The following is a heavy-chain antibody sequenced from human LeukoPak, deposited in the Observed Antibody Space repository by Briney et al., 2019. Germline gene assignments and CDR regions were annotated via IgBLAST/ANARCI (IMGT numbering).Heavy chain of an antibody. CDR1: GFTFSSYW. J-gene: IGHJ4*02. Sequence: GGSLRLSCAASGFTFSSYWMTWVRQAPGKGLEWVSGIVGSGGSTYYADSVKGRFTISRDNSKNTLYLQMNSLRAEDTAVYYCAREKTEIILYFFDYWGLGTLVTVSS. V-gene: IGHV3-23*01. CDR2: IVGSGGST. D-gene: IGHD2/OR15-2a*01. CDR3: AREKTEIILYFFDY.